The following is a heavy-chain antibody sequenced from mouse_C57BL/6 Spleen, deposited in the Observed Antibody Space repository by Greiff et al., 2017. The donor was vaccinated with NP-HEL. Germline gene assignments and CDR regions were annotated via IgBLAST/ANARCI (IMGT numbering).Heavy chain of an antibody. D-gene: IGHD2-4*01. CDR1: GYSITSGYY. J-gene: IGHJ3*01. CDR2: ISYDGSN. CDR3: ARGADYDTFAY. V-gene: IGHV3-6*01. Sequence: EVKLVESGPGLVKPSQSLSLTCSVTGYSITSGYYWNWIRQFPGNKLEWMGYISYDGSNNYNPSLKNRISITRDTSKNQFFLKLNSVTTEDTATYYCARGADYDTFAYWGQGTLVTVSA.